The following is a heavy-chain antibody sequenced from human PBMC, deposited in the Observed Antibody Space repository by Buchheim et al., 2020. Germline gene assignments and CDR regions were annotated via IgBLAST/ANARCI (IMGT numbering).Heavy chain of an antibody. CDR3: ARNMYYYDSSGDY. CDR1: GFTFSTHA. D-gene: IGHD3-22*01. CDR2: ISGSGRSI. V-gene: IGHV3-23*01. Sequence: EVQLLESGGGLIQPGGSLRLSCAASGFTFSTHAMTWVRQAPGKGLEWVSFISGSGRSIHYADSVKGRFTISRDNSNNPLFLQMDSLRAEDTAVYYCARNMYYYDSSGDYWGQGTL. J-gene: IGHJ4*02.